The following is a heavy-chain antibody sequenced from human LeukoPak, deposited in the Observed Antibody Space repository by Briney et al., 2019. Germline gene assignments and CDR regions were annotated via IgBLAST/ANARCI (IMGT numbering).Heavy chain of an antibody. V-gene: IGHV3-23*01. CDR3: ARESILRDGYPRYGMDV. Sequence: GGSLRLSCAASAITFSTYAMSWVRQAPGKGLECVSVISGGAGSTYYADSVKGRFTISRDNSKNTLYLQMNSLRAGDTAVYYCARESILRDGYPRYGMDVWGQGTTVTVSS. CDR1: AITFSTYA. J-gene: IGHJ6*02. D-gene: IGHD5-24*01. CDR2: ISGGAGST.